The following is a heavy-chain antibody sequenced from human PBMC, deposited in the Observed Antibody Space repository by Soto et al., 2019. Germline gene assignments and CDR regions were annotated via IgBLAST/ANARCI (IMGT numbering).Heavy chain of an antibody. CDR3: ARDGVAVTTGISGY. V-gene: IGHV1-18*01. D-gene: IGHD4-4*01. J-gene: IGHJ4*02. CDR2: INVYNGNT. Sequence: QVQLVQSGAEVKKPEASVKVSCKASGYTFTSYAISWVRQAPGQGLEWMGWINVYNGNTKYAQKFQGRVTMTTDTSTRTVYMELRSLTTDDTAVCYCARDGVAVTTGISGYWGQGTLVTVSS. CDR1: GYTFTSYA.